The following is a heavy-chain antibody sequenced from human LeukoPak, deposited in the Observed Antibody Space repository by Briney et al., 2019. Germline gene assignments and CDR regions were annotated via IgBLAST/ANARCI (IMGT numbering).Heavy chain of an antibody. D-gene: IGHD1-7*01. Sequence: GGSLRLSCAASGFTFSSYSMNWVRQAPGKGLEWVSPITSSSSYIYYADSVKGRFTISRDNAKNSLYLQMNSLRTEDTAVYYCARPPTATTFGYWGQGALVTVSS. CDR2: ITSSSSYI. V-gene: IGHV3-21*01. J-gene: IGHJ4*02. CDR1: GFTFSSYS. CDR3: ARPPTATTFGY.